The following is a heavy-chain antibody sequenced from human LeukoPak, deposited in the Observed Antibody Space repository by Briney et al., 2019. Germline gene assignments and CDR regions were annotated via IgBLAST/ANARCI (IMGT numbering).Heavy chain of an antibody. D-gene: IGHD3-10*01. CDR2: IYYSGST. CDR1: GGSISSYY. Sequence: KPSETLSLTCTVSGGSISSYYWSWIRQPPGKGLEWIGYIYYSGSTNYNPSLKSRVTISVDTSKNQFSLKLSSVTAADTAVYYCARAIGATIPGPGWFDPWGQGTLVTVSS. CDR3: ARAIGATIPGPGWFDP. V-gene: IGHV4-59*08. J-gene: IGHJ5*02.